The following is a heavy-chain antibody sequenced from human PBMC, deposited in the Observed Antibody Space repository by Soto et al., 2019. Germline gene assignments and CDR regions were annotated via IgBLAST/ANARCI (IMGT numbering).Heavy chain of an antibody. D-gene: IGHD2-2*01. J-gene: IGHJ6*02. V-gene: IGHV4-30-4*01. CDR3: GTMPIVVEPAPMDV. CDR2: IYYSGST. CDR1: GGSISGGDYY. Sequence: SETLSLTCTVSGGSISGGDYYWSWIRQPPGKGLEWIGYIYYSGSTSYNASLKSRTSISADPSNNQFSLKLHSLTAADTAVYFCGTMPIVVEPAPMDVWGPGTSVTVSS.